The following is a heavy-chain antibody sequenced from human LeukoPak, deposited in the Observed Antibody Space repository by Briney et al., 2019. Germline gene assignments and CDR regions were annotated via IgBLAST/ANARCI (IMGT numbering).Heavy chain of an antibody. CDR2: ISGSGRST. CDR3: AKAIAATATGY. V-gene: IGHV3-23*01. D-gene: IGHD6-13*01. J-gene: IGHJ4*02. CDR1: GFTFSNYA. Sequence: HPGGSLRLSCAASGFTFSNYAMTWVRQAPGKGLEWVSDISGSGRSTYYADSVKGRFTVFRDNSKNTLYLQMNSLRAEDTAVYYCAKAIAATATGYWGQGTLVTVSS.